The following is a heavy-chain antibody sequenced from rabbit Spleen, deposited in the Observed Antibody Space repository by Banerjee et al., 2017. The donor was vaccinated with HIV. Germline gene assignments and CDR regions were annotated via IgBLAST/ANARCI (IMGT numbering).Heavy chain of an antibody. CDR1: GFSFSSNYY. V-gene: IGHV1S45*01. CDR2: IDIGGSGFT. CDR3: ARDTSSSFSSYGMDL. J-gene: IGHJ6*01. D-gene: IGHD1-1*01. Sequence: QEQLEESGGGLVQPGASLTLTCKASGFSFSSNYYMCWVRQAPGKGLDWIACIDIGGSGFTYFANWAKGRFTISKTSSATVTLQMTSLTAADTATYFCARDTSSSFSSYGMDLWGPGTLVTVS.